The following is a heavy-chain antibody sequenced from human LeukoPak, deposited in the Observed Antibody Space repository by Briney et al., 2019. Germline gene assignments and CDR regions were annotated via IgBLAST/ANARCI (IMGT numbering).Heavy chain of an antibody. CDR1: GFTFNSYG. Sequence: GGSLRLSCAASGFTFNSYGMHWVRQAPGKGLEWVAVISYDGSNKYYADSVKGRFTISRDNSKNTLYLQMNSLRAEDTAVYYCARGDYSSGWYYFDYWGQGTLVTVSS. CDR3: ARGDYSSGWYYFDY. D-gene: IGHD6-19*01. J-gene: IGHJ4*02. CDR2: ISYDGSNK. V-gene: IGHV3-30*03.